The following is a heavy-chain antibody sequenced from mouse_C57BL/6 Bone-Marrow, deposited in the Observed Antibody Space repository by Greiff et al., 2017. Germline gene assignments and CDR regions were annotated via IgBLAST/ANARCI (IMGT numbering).Heavy chain of an antibody. V-gene: IGHV1-39*01. Sequence: VQLQQSGPELVKPGASVKLSCKASGYSFTDYNMTWVKQSNGKSLEWIGVLNPNYGTTSYNQKFKGKATLTVDQSSSTVYMHLNSRTSEDAAVYYWARGEYEYDDPAWFAYWGEGTLVTVSA. J-gene: IGHJ3*01. D-gene: IGHD2-4*01. CDR2: LNPNYGTT. CDR1: GYSFTDYN. CDR3: ARGEYEYDDPAWFAY.